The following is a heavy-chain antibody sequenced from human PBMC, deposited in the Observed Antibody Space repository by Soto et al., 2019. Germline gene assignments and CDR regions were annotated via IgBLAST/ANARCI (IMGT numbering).Heavy chain of an antibody. J-gene: IGHJ6*02. CDR3: ARDPTLNQYHYGMDV. CDR2: IYYSGST. V-gene: IGHV4-31*03. CDR1: GGSISSGGYY. Sequence: SETLSLTCTVSGGSISSGGYYWSWIRQHPGKGLEWIGYIYYSGSTYYNPSLKSRVTISVDTSKNQFSLKLSSVTAADTAVYYCARDPTLNQYHYGMDVWGQGTTVTVSS.